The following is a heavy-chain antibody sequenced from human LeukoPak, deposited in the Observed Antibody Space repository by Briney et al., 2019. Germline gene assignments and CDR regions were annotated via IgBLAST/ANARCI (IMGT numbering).Heavy chain of an antibody. CDR1: GFTFSSYG. D-gene: IGHD6-13*01. CDR3: ARAPYSSSLHFDY. Sequence: PGRSLRLSCAASGFTFSSYGMHWVRQAPGKGLEWVAVIWYDGSNKYYADSVKGRFTISRDNSKNTLYLQMNSLRAEDTAVYYCARAPYSSSLHFDYWGQGTLVTVSS. V-gene: IGHV3-33*01. J-gene: IGHJ4*02. CDR2: IWYDGSNK.